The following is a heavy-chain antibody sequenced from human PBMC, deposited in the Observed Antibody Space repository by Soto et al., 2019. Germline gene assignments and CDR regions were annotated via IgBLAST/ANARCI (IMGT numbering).Heavy chain of an antibody. V-gene: IGHV5-10-1*01. CDR3: ARRYCSSASCPRNYYGMDV. J-gene: IGHJ6*02. D-gene: IGHD2-2*01. CDR1: GYNFASYW. Sequence: PGESLKISCQGSGYNFASYWISWVRQMPGKGLEWMGRIDPIDSYTNYSPSSQGHVTISADKSISTAYLQWSSLKASDTAMYYCARRYCSSASCPRNYYGMDVWGQGTTVTVSS. CDR2: IDPIDSYT.